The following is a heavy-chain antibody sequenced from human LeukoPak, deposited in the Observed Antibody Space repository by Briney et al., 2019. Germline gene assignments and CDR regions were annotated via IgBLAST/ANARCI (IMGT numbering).Heavy chain of an antibody. CDR2: ISGGGDTT. Sequence: PGGSLRLSCSPSGFSFSSYTMTWVRQAPGKGPEWVSIISGGGDTTFYTDSVKGRFTISRDNSKNTLYLKMNSLRAEDTAVYYCCGIAVAGIYWGQGTLVTVSS. CDR3: CGIAVAGIY. J-gene: IGHJ4*02. D-gene: IGHD6-19*01. CDR1: GFSFSSYT. V-gene: IGHV3-23*01.